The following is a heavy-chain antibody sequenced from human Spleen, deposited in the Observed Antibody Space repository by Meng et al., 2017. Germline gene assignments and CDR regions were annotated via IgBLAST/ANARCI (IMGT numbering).Heavy chain of an antibody. CDR1: GFTFSSYG. Sequence: GGSLRLSCAASGFTFSSYGMHWVRQAPGKGLEWVAVIWYDGSSKYYADSVKGRFTISRDSSKNTLYLQMNSLRAEDTAVYYCARDVSPYYFDYWGQGTLVTVSS. J-gene: IGHJ4*02. V-gene: IGHV3-33*01. CDR3: ARDVSPYYFDY. CDR2: IWYDGSSK.